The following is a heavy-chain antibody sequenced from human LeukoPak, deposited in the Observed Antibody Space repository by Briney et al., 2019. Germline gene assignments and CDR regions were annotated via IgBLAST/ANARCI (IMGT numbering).Heavy chain of an antibody. V-gene: IGHV3-11*01. Sequence: GWSLRLSCAAFGFTFSDYYMSWIRQTPGGGLEWISYIGTVGAIYYADPVNGGFTISMSNAKNSLSLQVRSLRAEDTAVYYCAREFRHGEHVPGYFEYWGQGTLVIVSS. CDR1: GFTFSDYY. J-gene: IGHJ4*02. D-gene: IGHD4-17*01. CDR2: IGTVGAI. CDR3: AREFRHGEHVPGYFEY.